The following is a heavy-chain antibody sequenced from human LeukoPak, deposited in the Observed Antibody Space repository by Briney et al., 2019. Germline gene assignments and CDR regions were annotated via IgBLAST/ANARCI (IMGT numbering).Heavy chain of an antibody. CDR3: ARDRAAAGPFYFDY. CDR1: GFTVSSNY. CDR2: ISYDGSNK. J-gene: IGHJ4*02. D-gene: IGHD6-13*01. Sequence: GGSLRLSCAASGFTVSSNYMSWVRQAPGKGLEWVAVISYDGSNKYYADSVKGRFTISRDNSKNTLYLQMNSLRAEDTAVYYCARDRAAAGPFYFDYWGQGTLVTVSS. V-gene: IGHV3-30-3*01.